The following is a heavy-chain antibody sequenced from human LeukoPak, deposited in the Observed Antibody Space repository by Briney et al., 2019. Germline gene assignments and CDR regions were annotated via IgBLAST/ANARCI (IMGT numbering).Heavy chain of an antibody. D-gene: IGHD2-15*01. Sequence: SETLSLTCTVSGGSISSYYWSWIRQPPGKGLEWIGYIYYSGSTNYNPSLKSRVTISVDTSKNQFSLKLSSVTAADTAVYYCARAPGYAWFDPWGQGTLVTVSS. CDR2: IYYSGST. J-gene: IGHJ5*02. CDR1: GGSISSYY. V-gene: IGHV4-59*01. CDR3: ARAPGYAWFDP.